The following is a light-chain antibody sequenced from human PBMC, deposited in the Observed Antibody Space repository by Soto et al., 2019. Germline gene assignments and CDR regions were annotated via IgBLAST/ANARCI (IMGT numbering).Light chain of an antibody. V-gene: IGKV3-20*01. CDR2: GAS. CDR1: QGVSSAY. CDR3: QQYGSSPLT. J-gene: IGKJ4*01. Sequence: EIVLTQSPGTLSLSPGERATLSCRASQGVSSAYLAWYQQKPGQAPRLLIYGASYRATGIPDRFSASASGRDFTLSISRVEPEDFAVYFCQQYGSSPLTFGGGTKVEI.